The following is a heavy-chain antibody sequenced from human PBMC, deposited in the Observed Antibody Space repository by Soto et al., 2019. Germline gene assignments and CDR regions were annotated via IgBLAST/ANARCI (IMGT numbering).Heavy chain of an antibody. J-gene: IGHJ6*02. V-gene: IGHV1-18*01. CDR2: ISAYNGNT. D-gene: IGHD3-10*01. CDR1: GYTFTSYG. Sequence: QVQLVQSGAEVKKPGASVKVSCKASGYTFTSYGISWVRQAPGQGLEWMGWISAYNGNTNYAQKLQGRVTMTTDTSTSTAYMELRSLRSDDTAVYYCARLSSTRGSDSGYPFGQYYYSYGMDVWGQGTTVTVSS. CDR3: ARLSSTRGSDSGYPFGQYYYSYGMDV.